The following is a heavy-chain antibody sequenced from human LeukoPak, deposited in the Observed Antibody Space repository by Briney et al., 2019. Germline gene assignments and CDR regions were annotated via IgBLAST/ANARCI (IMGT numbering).Heavy chain of an antibody. CDR2: INPNSGGT. D-gene: IGHD2-15*01. CDR3: ARAVVGYCSGGSCSLFDY. CDR1: GDTFTGYY. V-gene: IGHV1-2*06. J-gene: IGHJ4*02. Sequence: EASVKVSCKASGDTFTGYYMHWVRQAPGQGLERMGRINPNSGGTNYAQKFQGRVTMTRDTSISTAYMELSRLRSDDTAVYYCARAVVGYCSGGSCSLFDYWGQGTLVTVSS.